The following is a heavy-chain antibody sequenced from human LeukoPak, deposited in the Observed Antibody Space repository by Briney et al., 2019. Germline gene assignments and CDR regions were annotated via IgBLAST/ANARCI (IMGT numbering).Heavy chain of an antibody. Sequence: GGSLRLSCAASGFTFTTYWMSWVRQFPGKGLQWVANINQDGTEKYYVDSVKGRFTISRDNAKNSLYLQMNSLRAEDTAVYYCARASYYDSSGNEGFDYWGQGTLVTVSS. CDR2: INQDGTEK. J-gene: IGHJ4*02. V-gene: IGHV3-7*01. D-gene: IGHD3-22*01. CDR3: ARASYYDSSGNEGFDY. CDR1: GFTFTTYW.